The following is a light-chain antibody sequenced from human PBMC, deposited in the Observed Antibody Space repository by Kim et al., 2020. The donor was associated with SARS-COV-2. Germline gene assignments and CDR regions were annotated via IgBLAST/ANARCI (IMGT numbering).Light chain of an antibody. CDR1: QSVSSSD. CDR3: QQYGNSPRYT. Sequence: EIVLTQSPGTLSLSQGERATLSCRASQSVSSSDLAWYQQKPGQAPRLLISAASSRATGIPDRFSGSGSGTDFTLTISRLEPEDFAVYYCQQYGNSPRYTFGQGTKLEI. V-gene: IGKV3-20*01. J-gene: IGKJ2*01. CDR2: AAS.